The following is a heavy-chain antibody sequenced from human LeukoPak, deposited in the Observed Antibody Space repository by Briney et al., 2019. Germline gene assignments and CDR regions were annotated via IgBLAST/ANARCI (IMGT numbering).Heavy chain of an antibody. CDR3: AKGSSGYFADL. Sequence: GGSLRLSCAASGFIFNNYGLIWVRQAPGKGLEWVSAISNDGGGTQYADFVEGRFTISRDNSKNTLFLQMGSLRAEDTAPYYCAKGSSGYFADLWGQGTLVTVSS. CDR2: ISNDGGGT. CDR1: GFIFNNYG. J-gene: IGHJ5*02. V-gene: IGHV3-23*01. D-gene: IGHD3-22*01.